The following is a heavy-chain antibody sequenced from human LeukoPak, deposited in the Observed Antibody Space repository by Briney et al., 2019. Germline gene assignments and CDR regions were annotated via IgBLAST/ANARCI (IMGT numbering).Heavy chain of an antibody. D-gene: IGHD3-9*01. CDR1: GFTFSRYS. Sequence: GGSLRLSCVASGFTFSRYSMNWVRQAPGKGLEWVSYIVTRGTYIYYADSVKGRFTISRDDAKNSLYLQMHSLRVDDTALYYCASNGLTGRFEYWGQGTLVTVSS. CDR2: IVTRGTYI. J-gene: IGHJ4*02. CDR3: ASNGLTGRFEY. V-gene: IGHV3-21*06.